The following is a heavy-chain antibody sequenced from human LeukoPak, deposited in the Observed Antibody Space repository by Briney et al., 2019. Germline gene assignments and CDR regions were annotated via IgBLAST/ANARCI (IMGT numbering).Heavy chain of an antibody. CDR2: IIPIFGTA. V-gene: IGHV1-69*13. CDR1: GGTFSSYA. Sequence: SVKVSCKASGGTFSSYAISWVRQAPGQGLEWVGGIIPIFGTANYAQKFQGRVTITADESTSTAYMELSSLRSEDTAVYYCARGKVPPHYFDYWGQGTLVTVSS. CDR3: ARGKVPPHYFDY. J-gene: IGHJ4*02.